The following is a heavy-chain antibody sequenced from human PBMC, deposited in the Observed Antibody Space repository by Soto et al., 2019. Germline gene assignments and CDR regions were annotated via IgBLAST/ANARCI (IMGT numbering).Heavy chain of an antibody. CDR1: GFTFSSYG. J-gene: IGHJ6*02. Sequence: QVQLVESGGGVVQPGRSLRLSCAASGFTFSSYGMHWVRQAPGKGLEWVAVISYDGSNKYYADSVKGRFTISRDNSKNTLYLQMNSLRAEDTAVYYCAKVNRQYQLLRFCYYYGMDVWGQGTTVTVSS. D-gene: IGHD2-2*01. CDR3: AKVNRQYQLLRFCYYYGMDV. CDR2: ISYDGSNK. V-gene: IGHV3-30*18.